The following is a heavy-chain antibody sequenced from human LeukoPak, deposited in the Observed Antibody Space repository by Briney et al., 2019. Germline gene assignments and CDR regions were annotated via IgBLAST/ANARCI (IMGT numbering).Heavy chain of an antibody. CDR2: ISRDSDIR. CDR1: GFIFGRDS. J-gene: IGHJ4*02. Sequence: GGSLTLSCAASGFIFGRDSMNWVRQAPGRGLEWISYISRDSDIRYYADSVKGRFTISRDNSKNTLYLQMNSLRAEDTAVYYCARDGGVRGVIWGQGTLVTVSS. CDR3: ARDGGVRGVI. D-gene: IGHD3-10*01. V-gene: IGHV3-48*01.